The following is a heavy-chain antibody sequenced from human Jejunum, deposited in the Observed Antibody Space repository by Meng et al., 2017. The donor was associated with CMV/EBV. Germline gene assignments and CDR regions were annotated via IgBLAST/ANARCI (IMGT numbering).Heavy chain of an antibody. CDR1: GFTFSNYW. V-gene: IGHV3-74*01. Sequence: EVQLVESGGGLVQPGGSLRLSCVASGFTFSNYWMDWVRQDPGKGLMWVSRLKGDGSNSGYADSVKGRFTISRDNAKNTLYLQMNNLRADDTAVYYCARGRIPSRRDDFDCWGTGTPVSVS. CDR3: ARGRIPSRRDDFDC. J-gene: IGHJ4*02. CDR2: LKGDGSNS. D-gene: IGHD6-6*01.